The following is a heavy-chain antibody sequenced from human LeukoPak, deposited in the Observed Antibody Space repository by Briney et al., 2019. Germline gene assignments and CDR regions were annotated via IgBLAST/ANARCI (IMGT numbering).Heavy chain of an antibody. CDR1: GFTFSSYE. D-gene: IGHD3-22*01. V-gene: IGHV3-48*03. CDR3: HYDSSGLDAFDI. J-gene: IGHJ3*02. Sequence: GGSLRLSCAASGFTFSSYEMNWVRRAPGKGLEWVSSISSSGSTKYYADSLKGRFTISRDNARNSLYLQMNSLRAEDTAVYYCHYDSSGLDAFDIWGQGTMVTVSS. CDR2: ISSSGSTK.